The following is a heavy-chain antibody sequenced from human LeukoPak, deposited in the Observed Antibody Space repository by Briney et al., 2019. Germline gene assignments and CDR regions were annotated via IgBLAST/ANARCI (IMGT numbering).Heavy chain of an antibody. Sequence: SETLSLTCTVSGGSISSYYWSWIRQPAGKGLEWIGRIYSGGSTNSNPSLNSRVTMSVDSSNNQFSLKLSSVTAADTAVFYCARENTGSYREFDYWGQGTLVTVSS. CDR2: IYSGGST. CDR1: GGSISSYY. D-gene: IGHD1-26*01. V-gene: IGHV4-4*07. J-gene: IGHJ4*02. CDR3: ARENTGSYREFDY.